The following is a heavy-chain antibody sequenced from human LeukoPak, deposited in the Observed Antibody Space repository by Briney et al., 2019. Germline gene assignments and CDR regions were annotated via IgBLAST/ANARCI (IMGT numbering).Heavy chain of an antibody. J-gene: IGHJ4*02. CDR1: GFMFSTYW. CDR3: ARVAGEH. V-gene: IGHV3-7*01. CDR2: LKRDGSEK. D-gene: IGHD3-16*01. Sequence: QPGESLRLSCAASGFMFSTYWMTWVRQAPGKGLEWVANLKRDGSEKYYVDSVKGRFTISRDNAKNSLYLQMNSLRAEDTAVYYCARVAGEHWGQGTLVTVSS.